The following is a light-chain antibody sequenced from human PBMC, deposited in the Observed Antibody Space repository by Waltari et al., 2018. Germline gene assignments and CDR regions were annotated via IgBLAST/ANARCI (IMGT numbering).Light chain of an antibody. Sequence: EIVMTQSPATLSVSPGDTATLSCRASENVAGNLAWYQQRAGQAPRLLIYGTVTRATGIPARFSGSGSGTEFTLTISRLQSEDFAVYHCQQYKIWPQPFGQGTKVEIK. CDR1: ENVAGN. J-gene: IGKJ1*01. V-gene: IGKV3-15*01. CDR3: QQYKIWPQP. CDR2: GTV.